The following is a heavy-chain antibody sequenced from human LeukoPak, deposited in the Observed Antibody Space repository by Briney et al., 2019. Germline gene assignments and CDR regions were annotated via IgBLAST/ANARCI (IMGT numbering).Heavy chain of an antibody. Sequence: PSQTLSLTCAVSGGSISSGGYSWSWIRQPPGKGLEWIGYIYHSGSTYYNPSLKSRVTISVDRSKNQFSLKLSSVTAADTAVYYCARGLLLWFGEERSVAFDIWGQGTMVTVSS. CDR3: ARGLLLWFGEERSVAFDI. CDR2: IYHSGST. CDR1: GGSISSGGYS. V-gene: IGHV4-30-2*01. J-gene: IGHJ3*02. D-gene: IGHD3-10*01.